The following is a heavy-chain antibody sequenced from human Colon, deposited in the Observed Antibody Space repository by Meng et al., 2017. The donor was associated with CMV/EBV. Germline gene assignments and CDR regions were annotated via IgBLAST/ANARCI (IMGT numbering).Heavy chain of an antibody. CDR3: ARSLYYDFWSGYYY. V-gene: IGHV3-23*01. D-gene: IGHD3-3*01. Sequence: GESLKISCAGSGFIFSNYAMTWVRQAPGKGLEWVSTISTTGSSTNYADSVKGRFTISRDNSKNTLYLQMNSLRAEDTAVYYCARSLYYDFWSGYYYWGQGTLVTVSS. J-gene: IGHJ4*02. CDR2: ISTTGSST. CDR1: GFIFSNYA.